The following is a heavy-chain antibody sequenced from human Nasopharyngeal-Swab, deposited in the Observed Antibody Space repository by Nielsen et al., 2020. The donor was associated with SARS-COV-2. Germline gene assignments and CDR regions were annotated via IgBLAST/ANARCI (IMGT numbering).Heavy chain of an antibody. CDR3: ARDRNTVKGDY. Sequence: GESLKISCAASGFIFSSYWMSWVRQAPGKGLEWVANIKQDGSEKYYVDSVKGRFTISRDNAKNSLYLQMNSLRAEDTAVYYCARDRNTVKGDYWGQGTPVTVSS. V-gene: IGHV3-7*05. CDR1: GFIFSSYW. J-gene: IGHJ4*02. D-gene: IGHD4-17*01. CDR2: IKQDGSEK.